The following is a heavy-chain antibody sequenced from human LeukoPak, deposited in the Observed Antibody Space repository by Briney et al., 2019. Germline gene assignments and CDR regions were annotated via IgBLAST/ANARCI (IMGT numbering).Heavy chain of an antibody. CDR3: ARDTAARPYFDY. D-gene: IGHD6-6*01. CDR2: INPSGGST. V-gene: IGHV1-46*01. J-gene: IGHJ4*02. CDR1: GGTFSSYA. Sequence: ASVKVSCKASGGTFSSYAISWVRQAPGQGLEWMGIINPSGGSTSYAQKFQGRVTMTRDTSTSTVYMELSSLRSEDTAVYYCARDTAARPYFDYWGQGTLVTVSS.